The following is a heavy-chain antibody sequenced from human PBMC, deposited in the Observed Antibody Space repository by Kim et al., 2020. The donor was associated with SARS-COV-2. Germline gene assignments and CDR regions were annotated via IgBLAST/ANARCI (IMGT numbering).Heavy chain of an antibody. D-gene: IGHD3-10*01. V-gene: IGHV3-48*03. J-gene: IGHJ2*01. Sequence: GGSLRLSCAASGFTFSRYEMNWVRQAPGKGLEWVSYISSSGSTIYYADSVKGRFTISRDNAKNSLYLQMNSLRAEDTAVYYCAREVGYGSGSYLSWYFDLWGRGTLVTVSS. CDR1: GFTFSRYE. CDR3: AREVGYGSGSYLSWYFDL. CDR2: ISSSGSTI.